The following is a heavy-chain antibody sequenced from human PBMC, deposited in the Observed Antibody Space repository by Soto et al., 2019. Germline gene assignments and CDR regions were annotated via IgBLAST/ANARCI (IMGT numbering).Heavy chain of an antibody. CDR2: INPNSGGT. CDR3: ASEDRIPLWRYYFDY. Sequence: ASVKVSCKASGYTFTGYYMHWVRQAPGQGLEWMGWINPNSGGTNYAQKFQGRVTMTRDTSISTAYMELSRLRSDDTAVYYCASEDRIPLWRYYFDYWGQGTLVTVSS. J-gene: IGHJ4*02. CDR1: GYTFTGYY. V-gene: IGHV1-2*02. D-gene: IGHD5-18*01.